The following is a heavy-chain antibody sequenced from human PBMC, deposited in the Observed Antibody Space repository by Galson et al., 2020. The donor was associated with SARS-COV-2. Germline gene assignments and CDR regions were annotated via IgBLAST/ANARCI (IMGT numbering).Heavy chain of an antibody. J-gene: IGHJ3*01. CDR1: GFTFSSYT. CDR3: AKDGHSYGYVFDF. CDR2: ISVSGGST. D-gene: IGHD5-18*01. V-gene: IGHV3-23*01. Sequence: GGSLRLSCAVSGFTFSSYTMSWVRQAPGKGLEWVAGISVSGGSTYYADSVKGRFTISRDNSKNTLYLQMNSLRAEDTAIYYCAKDGHSYGYVFDFWGQGTMVTVSS.